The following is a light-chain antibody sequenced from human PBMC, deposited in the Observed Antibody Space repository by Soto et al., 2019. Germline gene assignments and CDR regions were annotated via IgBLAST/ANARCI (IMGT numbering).Light chain of an antibody. CDR2: DVS. CDR3: SSYTSSSTLV. CDR1: SSDVGAYNY. Sequence: QSALTQPRSVSGSPGQSVTISCTGTSSDVGAYNYVSWYQQHPGKAPKVMIYDVSKRPSGVSNRFSGSKSGNTASLTISGLQAEDEADYYCSSYTSSSTLVFGGGTKLTVL. J-gene: IGLJ2*01. V-gene: IGLV2-14*01.